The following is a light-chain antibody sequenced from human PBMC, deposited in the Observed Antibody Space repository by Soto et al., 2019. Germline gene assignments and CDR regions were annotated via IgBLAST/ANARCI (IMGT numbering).Light chain of an antibody. CDR3: SSYVSSSTLV. V-gene: IGLV2-14*01. Sequence: LTQPASVSGSPGQSITISCTGTSNDIGAYNYVSWYQQHPGKAPKLMIYDVRNRPSGVSNRFSGSKSGNTASLTISGLHTEDEADYYCSSYVSSSTLVFGTGTKVTVL. J-gene: IGLJ1*01. CDR1: SNDIGAYNY. CDR2: DVR.